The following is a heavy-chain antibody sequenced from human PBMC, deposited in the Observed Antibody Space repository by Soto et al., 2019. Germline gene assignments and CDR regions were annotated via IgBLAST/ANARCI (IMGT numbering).Heavy chain of an antibody. Sequence: AQLEQSGGGLVKPGGSLTLSCAASGFTFSDYYMIWVRQAPGKGLEWLAYISDSGSVVYYADSVRARFTIFRDNAANSVFLQMDGLTDGDTAFYYCARGGSGWTRGGWLGPWGQGSLVTVSS. V-gene: IGHV3-11*01. CDR1: GFTFSDYY. CDR2: ISDSGSVV. J-gene: IGHJ5*02. CDR3: ARGGSGWTRGGWLGP. D-gene: IGHD6-25*01.